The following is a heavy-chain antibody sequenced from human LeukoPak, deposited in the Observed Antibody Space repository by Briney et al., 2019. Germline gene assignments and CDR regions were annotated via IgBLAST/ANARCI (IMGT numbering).Heavy chain of an antibody. CDR3: ARVGAPSRWLQFNYPGEPRYGMDV. CDR2: INPNSGGT. J-gene: IGHJ6*02. V-gene: IGHV1-2*02. CDR1: GYTFTGYY. D-gene: IGHD5-24*01. Sequence: EASVKVSCKASGYTFTGYYMHWVRQAPGQGLEWIGWINPNSGGTNYAQKFQGRVTMTRDTSISTAYMELSRLRSDDTAVYYCARVGAPSRWLQFNYPGEPRYGMDVRGQGTTVTVSS.